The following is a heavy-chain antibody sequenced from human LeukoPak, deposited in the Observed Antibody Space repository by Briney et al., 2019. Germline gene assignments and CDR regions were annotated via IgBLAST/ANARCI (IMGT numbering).Heavy chain of an antibody. CDR3: AREVGYCSSTSCYSWFDP. CDR2: ISYDGSNK. D-gene: IGHD2-2*01. V-gene: IGHV3-30*07. Sequence: GGSLRLSCAASGFTFSSYAMHWVRQAPGKGLEWVAVISYDGSNKYYADSVKGRFTISRDNAKNSLYLQMNSLKAEDTAVYYCAREVGYCSSTSCYSWFDPWGQGTLVTVSS. CDR1: GFTFSSYA. J-gene: IGHJ5*02.